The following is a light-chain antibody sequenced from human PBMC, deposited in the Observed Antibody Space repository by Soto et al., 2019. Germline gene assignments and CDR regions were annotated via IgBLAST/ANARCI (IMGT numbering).Light chain of an antibody. CDR3: QQYYSTPTWT. Sequence: EIVLTQSPATLSVSPGESATLSCRASQNVNGNLAWYQQKPGQAPRLLMYSVSIRATGIPARFSGSGTGTEFTLTISSLQAEDVAVYYCQQYYSTPTWTFGQGTKVEIK. CDR2: SVS. CDR1: QNVNGN. J-gene: IGKJ1*01. V-gene: IGKV3-15*01.